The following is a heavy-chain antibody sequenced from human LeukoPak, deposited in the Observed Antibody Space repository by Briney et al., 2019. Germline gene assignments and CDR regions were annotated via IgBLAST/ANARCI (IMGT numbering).Heavy chain of an antibody. Sequence: SETLSLTCTVSGGSISSYYWSWIRQPPGKGLEWIGYIYYSGSTNYNPSLKSRVTISVDTSKNQFSLKLSSVTAADTAVYYCAGEARVWYDSSGKEYYFGYWGQGTLVTVSS. J-gene: IGHJ4*02. CDR3: AGEARVWYDSSGKEYYFGY. D-gene: IGHD3-22*01. CDR2: IYYSGST. V-gene: IGHV4-59*01. CDR1: GGSISSYY.